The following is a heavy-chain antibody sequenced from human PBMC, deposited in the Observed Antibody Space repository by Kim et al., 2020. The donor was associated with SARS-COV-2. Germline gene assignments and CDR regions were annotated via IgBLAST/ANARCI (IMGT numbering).Heavy chain of an antibody. V-gene: IGHV1-18*01. CDR1: GYIFTNFR. Sequence: ASVKVSCKSSGYIFTNFRITWVRQAPGQGLEWLGWITTHNGATAYAQKFQGRITITADTSTSTAYMELMSLTSDDTAVYFCATARLGGVLGYWGQGTLVTFSS. J-gene: IGHJ4*02. D-gene: IGHD3-16*01. CDR2: ITTHNGAT. CDR3: ATARLGGVLGY.